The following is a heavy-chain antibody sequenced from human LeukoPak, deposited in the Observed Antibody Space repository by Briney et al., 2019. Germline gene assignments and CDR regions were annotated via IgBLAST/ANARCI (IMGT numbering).Heavy chain of an antibody. J-gene: IGHJ4*02. CDR2: IYYSGST. Sequence: SETLSLTCAVSGASISGSYWSWIRQPPGKGLEWIGYIYYSGSTNYNPSLKSRVTMSVDTSKNQFSLKLSSVTAADTAVYYCAGYYYDSSGYYYWGQGTLVTVSS. V-gene: IGHV4-59*12. CDR3: AGYYYDSSGYYY. D-gene: IGHD3-22*01. CDR1: GASISGSY.